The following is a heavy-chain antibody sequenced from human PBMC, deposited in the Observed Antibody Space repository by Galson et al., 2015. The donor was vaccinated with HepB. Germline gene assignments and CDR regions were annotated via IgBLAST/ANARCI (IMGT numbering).Heavy chain of an antibody. J-gene: IGHJ1*01. CDR3: TRGDHSGYCTTTPCYQ. CDR1: GFNVGSSY. CDR2: IYAGGFT. V-gene: IGHV3-53*01. D-gene: IGHD2-2*01. Sequence: SLRLSCAASGFNVGSSYMSWVRQAPGKGLEWVSVIYAGGFTYCADSVQGRFTISRDNSKNTLYLQMNTLRAEDTAVYYCTRGDHSGYCTTTPCYQWGQGTLVAVSS.